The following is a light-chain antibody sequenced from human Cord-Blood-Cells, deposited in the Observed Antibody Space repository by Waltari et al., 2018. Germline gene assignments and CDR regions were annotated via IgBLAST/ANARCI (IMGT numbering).Light chain of an antibody. J-gene: IGKJ1*01. CDR1: QSISSW. CDR3: QQYNSYWT. V-gene: IGKV1-5*03. Sequence: DIQMTQSPSTLSASVGDRVTITCRASQSISSWLAWYQQKPGKAPKLLIYKASSLESGGPSRFSGSGSGTEFTLTISSLQPDDFATYYCQQYNSYWTCGQGTKVEIK. CDR2: KAS.